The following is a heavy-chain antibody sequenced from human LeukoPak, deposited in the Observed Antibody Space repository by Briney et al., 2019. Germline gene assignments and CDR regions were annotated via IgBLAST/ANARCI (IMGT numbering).Heavy chain of an antibody. CDR3: ARERTGYYIVY. Sequence: PGRSLRLSCAASGFTFNNYAMHWVRQAPGKGLEWVALITYDGSDKYYADSVKGRFTISRDSSGNTLYLQMNSLRADDTALYYCARERTGYYIVYWGQGTLVTVSS. CDR2: ITYDGSDK. CDR1: GFTFNNYA. D-gene: IGHD3-3*01. V-gene: IGHV3-30*04. J-gene: IGHJ4*02.